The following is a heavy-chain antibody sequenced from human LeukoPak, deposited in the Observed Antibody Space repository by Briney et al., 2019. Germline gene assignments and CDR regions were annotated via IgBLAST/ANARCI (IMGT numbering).Heavy chain of an antibody. J-gene: IGHJ5*02. CDR2: INNDGSST. CDR3: ARERHHYDSSGYYYEA. V-gene: IGHV3-74*01. Sequence: GGSLRLSCAASGFTFSSYWMHWVRQAPGKGLVWVSRINNDGSSTSYADSVKGRFTISRDNAKNTLYLEMNSLRAEDTAVYYCARERHHYDSSGYYYEAWGQGTLVTVSS. D-gene: IGHD3-22*01. CDR1: GFTFSSYW.